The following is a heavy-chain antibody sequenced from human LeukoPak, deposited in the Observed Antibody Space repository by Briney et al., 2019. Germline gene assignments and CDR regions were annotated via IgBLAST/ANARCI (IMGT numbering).Heavy chain of an antibody. D-gene: IGHD3-10*01. CDR2: IYYSGST. J-gene: IGHJ5*02. CDR3: ARLSALLNGFDP. V-gene: IGHV4-39*01. Sequence: ASETLSLTCTVSGGSISSSNYYWGWIRQPPGKGLEWIGNIYYSGSTYYIPSLRSRVTISVDSSNNQFSLKLSSVTAADTAVYYCARLSALLNGFDPWGQGTLVTVSS. CDR1: GGSISSSNYY.